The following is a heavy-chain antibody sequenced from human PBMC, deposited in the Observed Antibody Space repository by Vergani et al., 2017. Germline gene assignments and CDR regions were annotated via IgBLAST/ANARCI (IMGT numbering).Heavy chain of an antibody. CDR3: TTGSSSDFDY. Sequence: VQLVESGGGLVKPGGSLRLSCAASGFTFSDYYMSWIRQAPGKGLEWVGRIKSKTDGGTTDYAAPVKGRFTISRDDSKNTLYLQMNSLKTEDTAVYYCTTGSSSDFDYWGQGTLVTVSS. CDR1: GFTFSDYY. CDR2: IKSKTDGGTT. D-gene: IGHD6-19*01. J-gene: IGHJ4*02. V-gene: IGHV3-15*01.